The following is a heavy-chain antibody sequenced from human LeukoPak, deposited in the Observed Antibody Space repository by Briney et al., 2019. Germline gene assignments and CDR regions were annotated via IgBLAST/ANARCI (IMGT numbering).Heavy chain of an antibody. D-gene: IGHD1-26*01. CDR2: ISGSGGST. CDR1: GFTFSSYA. J-gene: IGHJ4*02. Sequence: PGGSLRLSCAASGFTFSSYAMSWVRQAPGKGLEWVSAISGSGGSTYYADSVKGRFTISRDNSKNTLYLQMNSLRAEDTAVYYCARDLTSEWELLNWGQGTVVTVSS. CDR3: ARDLTSEWELLN. V-gene: IGHV3-23*01.